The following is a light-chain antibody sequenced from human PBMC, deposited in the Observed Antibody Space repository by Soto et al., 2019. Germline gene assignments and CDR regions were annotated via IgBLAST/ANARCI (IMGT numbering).Light chain of an antibody. CDR1: QSARSN. Sequence: EIVMTQSPGTLSLSPGERVTLSCRASQSARSNLAWYQQKPGQAPRLLMYGASTRATGIPARFSGSGSGTEFTLTISSLQSEDFAVYYCQHYDHWPLTFGGGTKVDIK. J-gene: IGKJ4*01. CDR2: GAS. CDR3: QHYDHWPLT. V-gene: IGKV3-15*01.